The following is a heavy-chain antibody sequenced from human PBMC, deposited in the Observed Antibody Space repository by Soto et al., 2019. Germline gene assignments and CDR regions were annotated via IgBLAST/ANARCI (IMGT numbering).Heavy chain of an antibody. CDR3: AVGSNGPFFVY. D-gene: IGHD2-8*01. V-gene: IGHV3-11*01. CDR2: ISSRRSTI. CDR1: GFTFSDYY. J-gene: IGHJ4*02. Sequence: QVQLVESGGGLVKPGGSLRLSCAASGFTFSDYYMSWIRQAPGKGLVWVSYISSRRSTIFYAASVKGRFTISRDNVKNSHYLHMICLREEDAAVYYCAVGSNGPFFVYWGQGDLGTVSS.